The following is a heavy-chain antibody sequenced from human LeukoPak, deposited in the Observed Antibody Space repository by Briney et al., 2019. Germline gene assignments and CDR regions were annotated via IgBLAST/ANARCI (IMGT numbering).Heavy chain of an antibody. J-gene: IGHJ6*03. CDR3: AKVRGYCSGGSCYSGFGYMDV. Sequence: GGSLRLSCAASGFTFDDYAMHWVRHAPGKGLEWVSLISWDGGSTYYADSVKGRFTISRDNSKNSLYLQMNSLRAEDTALYYCAKVRGYCSGGSCYSGFGYMDVWGKGTTVTVSS. D-gene: IGHD2-15*01. CDR1: GFTFDDYA. CDR2: ISWDGGST. V-gene: IGHV3-43D*04.